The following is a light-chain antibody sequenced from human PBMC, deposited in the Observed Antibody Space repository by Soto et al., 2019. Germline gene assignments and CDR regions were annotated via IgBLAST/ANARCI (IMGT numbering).Light chain of an antibody. CDR1: RTVYKY. CDR2: VAS. V-gene: IGKV1-39*01. J-gene: IGKJ2*01. CDR3: QQSYNTPYT. Sequence: DIQMTQSPSSLSASVGDRVTITCRASRTVYKYLNWYQQKPGKAPKLLIYVASNLQSAVPSRFSGSGFETDFILTIDDLQPEDFGTYYCQQSYNTPYTFGQGTKLESK.